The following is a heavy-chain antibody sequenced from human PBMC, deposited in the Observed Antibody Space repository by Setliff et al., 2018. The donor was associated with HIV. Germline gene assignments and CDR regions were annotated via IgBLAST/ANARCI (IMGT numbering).Heavy chain of an antibody. CDR2: IYYSGST. V-gene: IGHV4-59*08. D-gene: IGHD6-13*01. Sequence: SETLSLTCTVSGGSISSEYWSWIRQPPGKGLEWIGCIYYSGSTNYNPSLKSRVTISVDTSKNQFSLKLSSVTAADTAVYYCARLRFSSSWYVGPDLWGQGFQVTVSS. J-gene: IGHJ5*02. CDR1: GGSISSEY. CDR3: ARLRFSSSWYVGPDL.